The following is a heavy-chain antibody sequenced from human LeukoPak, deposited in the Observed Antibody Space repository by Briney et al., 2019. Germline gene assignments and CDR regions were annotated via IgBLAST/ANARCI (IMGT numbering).Heavy chain of an antibody. CDR1: GGSISSGGYF. V-gene: IGHV4-61*02. Sequence: SETLSLTCTVSGGSISSGGYFWSWIRQPAGKGLEWIGRIYTSGSTNYNPSLKSRVTISVDTSKNQFSLKLSSVTAADTAVYYCARDYYYMDVWGKGTTVTVSS. J-gene: IGHJ6*03. CDR2: IYTSGST. CDR3: ARDYYYMDV.